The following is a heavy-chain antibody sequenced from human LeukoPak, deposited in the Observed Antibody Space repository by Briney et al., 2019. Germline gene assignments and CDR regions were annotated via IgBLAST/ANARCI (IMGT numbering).Heavy chain of an antibody. CDR3: ARDSGSYFLENWFDP. V-gene: IGHV1-2*02. D-gene: IGHD1-26*01. J-gene: IGHJ5*02. Sequence: GASLKVSCKASGYVFTGYYMHWVRQAPGQGLEWMGWINPNSGGTKYAQKFQGRVTMTRDTSISTAYMELSSLRSEDTAVYYCARDSGSYFLENWFDPWGQGTLVTVSS. CDR2: INPNSGGT. CDR1: GYVFTGYY.